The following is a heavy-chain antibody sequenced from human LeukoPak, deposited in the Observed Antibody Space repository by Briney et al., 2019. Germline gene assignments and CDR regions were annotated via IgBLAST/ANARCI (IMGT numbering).Heavy chain of an antibody. J-gene: IGHJ2*01. CDR3: ARGRDYGDYTNYWYFDL. CDR2: IYYSGST. CDR1: GGSISSGGYY. D-gene: IGHD4-17*01. V-gene: IGHV4-31*03. Sequence: PSETLSLTCTVSGGSISSGGYYWSWIRQHPGKGLEWIGYIYYSGSTYYNPSLKSRVTISVDTSKNQFSLKLSSVTAADTAVYYCARGRDYGDYTNYWYFDLWGRGTLVTVSS.